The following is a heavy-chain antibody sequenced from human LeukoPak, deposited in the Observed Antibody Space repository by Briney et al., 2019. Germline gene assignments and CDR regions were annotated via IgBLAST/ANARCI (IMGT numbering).Heavy chain of an antibody. CDR3: ARGRTRYSGYDYGY. CDR1: GYTFTSYD. D-gene: IGHD5-12*01. CDR2: MNPNSGNT. J-gene: IGHJ4*02. Sequence: ASVKVSCKASGYTFTSYDIDWVRQAIGQGLEWMGWMNPNSGNTGYAQKFQGRVTMTRNTSISTAYMELSSLRSEDTAVYYCARGRTRYSGYDYGYWGQGTLVTVSS. V-gene: IGHV1-8*01.